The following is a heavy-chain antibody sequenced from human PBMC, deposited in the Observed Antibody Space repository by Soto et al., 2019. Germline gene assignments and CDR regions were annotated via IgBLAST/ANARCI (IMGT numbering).Heavy chain of an antibody. D-gene: IGHD6-19*01. Sequence: SETLSLTCAVYGGSFSGYYWSWIRQPPGKGLEWIGEINHSGSTNYNPSLKSRVTISVDTSKNQFSLKLSSVTAADTAVYYCARGPSRSNSGWRLDYWGQGTLVTVSS. J-gene: IGHJ4*02. CDR2: INHSGST. CDR3: ARGPSRSNSGWRLDY. CDR1: GGSFSGYY. V-gene: IGHV4-34*01.